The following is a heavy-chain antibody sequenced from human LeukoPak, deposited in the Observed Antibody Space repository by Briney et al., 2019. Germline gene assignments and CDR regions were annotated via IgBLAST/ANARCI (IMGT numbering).Heavy chain of an antibody. CDR3: AKSDKYIAFSPPLQGSDY. CDR2: IKEDGSAK. V-gene: IGHV3-7*03. CDR1: GFTFSTYW. Sequence: GWSLRLSCVGSGFTFSTYWMNWVRPAPGKGLAWVASIKEDGSAKSYVDSVKGGFTISRDNAKNSFYLQMNSLRAEDTAVYYCAKSDKYIAFSPPLQGSDYWGQGTLVTVSS. D-gene: IGHD3-3*02. J-gene: IGHJ4*02.